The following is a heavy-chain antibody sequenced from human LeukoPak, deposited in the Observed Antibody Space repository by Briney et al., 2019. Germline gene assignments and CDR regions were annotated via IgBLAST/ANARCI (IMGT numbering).Heavy chain of an antibody. Sequence: PGGSLRLSCAASGFTFSSYAMSWVRQAPGQGLEWVSAISGSGGSTYYADSVKGRFTISRDNAKNSLYLQMNSLRAEDTAVYYCAVSYGSGSYSPSDYWGQGTLVTVSS. CDR3: AVSYGSGSYSPSDY. CDR2: ISGSGGST. V-gene: IGHV3-23*01. J-gene: IGHJ4*02. CDR1: GFTFSSYA. D-gene: IGHD3-10*01.